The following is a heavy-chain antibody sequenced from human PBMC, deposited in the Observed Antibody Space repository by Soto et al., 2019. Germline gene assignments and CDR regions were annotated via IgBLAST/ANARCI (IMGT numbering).Heavy chain of an antibody. V-gene: IGHV3-30*09. Sequence: QVHLVESGGGVVQPGRSLRLSCAASGFTFNNYAMHWVRQAPGKGLEWVAVISYDGNNQYYADSVKGRFAISRDNSKNTLYLQMNSLRDEDTAVYYCARDRMYYYDSSGYYNFEYWGQGSLVTVSS. D-gene: IGHD3-22*01. CDR1: GFTFNNYA. J-gene: IGHJ4*02. CDR3: ARDRMYYYDSSGYYNFEY. CDR2: ISYDGNNQ.